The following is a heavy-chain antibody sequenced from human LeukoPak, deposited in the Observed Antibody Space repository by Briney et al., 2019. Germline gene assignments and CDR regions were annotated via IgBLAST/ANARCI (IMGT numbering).Heavy chain of an antibody. V-gene: IGHV4-59*01. CDR3: ARGGSMVRGVMSVGMDV. J-gene: IGHJ6*02. CDR2: IYYSGST. D-gene: IGHD3-10*01. CDR1: GGSISSYY. Sequence: SETLSLTCTVSGGSISSYYWSWIRQPPGKGLEWIGYIYYSGSTNYNPSLKSRVTISVDTSKNQFSLKLSSVTAADTAVYYCARGGSMVRGVMSVGMDVWGQGTTVTVSS.